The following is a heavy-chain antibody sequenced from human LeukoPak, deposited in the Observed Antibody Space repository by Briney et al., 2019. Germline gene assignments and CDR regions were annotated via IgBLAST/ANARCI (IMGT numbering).Heavy chain of an antibody. D-gene: IGHD2-15*01. Sequence: GGSLRLSCAASGFTFSSYAMNWVRQAPGKGLEWVSAISGSGGSTYYADSVKGRFTISRDNSKNTLYLQMNSLRAEDTAVYYCAKDGYCSGGSCYSFFYFDYWGQGTLVTVSS. CDR1: GFTFSSYA. J-gene: IGHJ4*02. CDR2: ISGSGGST. V-gene: IGHV3-23*01. CDR3: AKDGYCSGGSCYSFFYFDY.